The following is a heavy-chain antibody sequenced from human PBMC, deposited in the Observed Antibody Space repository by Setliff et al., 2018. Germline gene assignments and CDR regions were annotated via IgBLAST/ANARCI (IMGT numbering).Heavy chain of an antibody. CDR3: ARVATLIRGVTVNWFGP. CDR2: INPNSGVT. Sequence: ASVKVSCKASGYAFFGYFIHWIRQAPGQGLEWVGWINPNSGVTNYAQKFQGRVTMTRDTSISTAYMELSSLRSDDTAVYYCARVATLIRGVTVNWFGPWGQGTLVTVSS. V-gene: IGHV1-2*02. J-gene: IGHJ5*02. D-gene: IGHD3-10*01. CDR1: GYAFFGYF.